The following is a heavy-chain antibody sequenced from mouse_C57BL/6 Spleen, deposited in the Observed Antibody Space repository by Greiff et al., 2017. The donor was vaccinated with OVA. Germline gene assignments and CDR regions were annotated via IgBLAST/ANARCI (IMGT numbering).Heavy chain of an antibody. CDR2: ISDGGSYT. V-gene: IGHV5-4*01. Sequence: EVKLMESGGGLVKPGGSLKLSCAASGFTFSSYAMSWVHQTPEKRLEWVATISDGGSYTYYPDNVKGRFTISRDNAKNNLYLQMSHLKSEDTAMYYCARERGPSARGAMDYWGQGTSVTVSS. J-gene: IGHJ4*01. CDR3: ARERGPSARGAMDY. D-gene: IGHD2-10*02. CDR1: GFTFSSYA.